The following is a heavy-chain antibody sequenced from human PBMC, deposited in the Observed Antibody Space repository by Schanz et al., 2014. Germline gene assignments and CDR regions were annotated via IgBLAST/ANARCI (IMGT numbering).Heavy chain of an antibody. CDR3: AKGMGYCSGGTCYDYYYYGLDV. Sequence: EADLVESGGGLIQRGESLRLSCSASGFTFSTYAMSWVRQAPGKGLEWVSAISGSGGSTYYADSVKGRFTISRDNSENTLYLQMNSLSADDTAVFYCAKGMGYCSGGTCYDYYYYGLDVWGQGTTVTVSS. CDR2: ISGSGGST. D-gene: IGHD2-15*01. CDR1: GFTFSTYA. J-gene: IGHJ6*02. V-gene: IGHV3-23*04.